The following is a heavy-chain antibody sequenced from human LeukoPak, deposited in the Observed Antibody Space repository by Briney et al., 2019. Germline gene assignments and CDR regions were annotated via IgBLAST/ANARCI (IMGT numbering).Heavy chain of an antibody. Sequence: PSETLSLTCTVSGGSISSSSYYWGWIRQPPGKGLEWIGSIYYSGSTYYNPSLQSRVSISVDTSKNQFSLTLSSVTAADTAVYYCARHYAVLQWLDQAHFDYWGQGTLVTVSS. CDR2: IYYSGST. D-gene: IGHD6-19*01. J-gene: IGHJ4*02. CDR3: ARHYAVLQWLDQAHFDY. V-gene: IGHV4-39*01. CDR1: GGSISSSSYY.